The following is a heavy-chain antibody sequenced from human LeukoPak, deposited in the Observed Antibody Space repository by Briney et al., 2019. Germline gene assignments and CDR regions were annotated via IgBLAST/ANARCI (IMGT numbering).Heavy chain of an antibody. V-gene: IGHV1-2*02. CDR1: GYTFTGYY. CDR2: INPNSGGT. Sequence: ASVKVSCKASGYTFTGYYMHWVRQAPGQGLEWMGWINPNSGGTNYAQKFQGRVTMTRDTSISTAYIELSRLRSDDTAVYYCARGGASSWYGNNWFDPWGQGTLVTVS. J-gene: IGHJ5*02. CDR3: ARGGASSWYGNNWFDP. D-gene: IGHD6-13*01.